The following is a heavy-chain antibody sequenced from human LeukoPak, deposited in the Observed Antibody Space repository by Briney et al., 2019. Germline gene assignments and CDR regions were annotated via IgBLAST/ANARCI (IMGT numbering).Heavy chain of an antibody. D-gene: IGHD3-3*01. V-gene: IGHV3-9*01. Sequence: GGSLRLSCAASGFTFDDYAMHWVRQAPGKGLEWVSGISSNSGSIGYADSVKGRFTISRDNAKNSLYLQMNSLRAEDTALYYCAKVQRWGYDFWSGYGFDYWGQGTLVTVSS. CDR2: ISSNSGSI. J-gene: IGHJ4*02. CDR3: AKVQRWGYDFWSGYGFDY. CDR1: GFTFDDYA.